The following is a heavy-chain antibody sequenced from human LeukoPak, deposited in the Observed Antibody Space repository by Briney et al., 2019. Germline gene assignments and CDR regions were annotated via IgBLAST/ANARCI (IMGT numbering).Heavy chain of an antibody. D-gene: IGHD3-16*01. V-gene: IGHV3-53*04. CDR3: ASGPTYDYVRVILY. CDR2: IYTAGTT. CDR1: GFTVSGNY. J-gene: IGHJ4*02. Sequence: PGGSLRLSRAVSGFTVSGNYMTWVRQAPGKGLEWVSVIYTAGTTYYRDSVKGRFTISRHNSKNTVYLQMDSLRPEDTAVYYCASGPTYDYVRVILYWGQGTLVTVSS.